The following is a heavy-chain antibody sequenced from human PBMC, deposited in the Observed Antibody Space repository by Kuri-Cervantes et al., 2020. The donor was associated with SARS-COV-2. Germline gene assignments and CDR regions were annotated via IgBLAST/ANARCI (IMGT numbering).Heavy chain of an antibody. J-gene: IGHJ4*02. V-gene: IGHV3-30*04. Sequence: LSLTCAASGFTFSSYAMHWVRQAPGKGLEWVAVISYDGSNKYYADSVKGRFTISRDNSKNTLYLQMNSLRAEDTAVDYCARGADDSSGYDYFDYWGQGTLVTVSS. CDR2: ISYDGSNK. CDR3: ARGADDSSGYDYFDY. CDR1: GFTFSSYA. D-gene: IGHD3-22*01.